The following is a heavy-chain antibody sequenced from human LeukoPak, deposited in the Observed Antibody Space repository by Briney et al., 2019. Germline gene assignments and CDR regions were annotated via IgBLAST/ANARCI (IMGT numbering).Heavy chain of an antibody. D-gene: IGHD3-9*01. V-gene: IGHV3-53*01. CDR1: GFTVSSNY. Sequence: GGSLRLTCAASGFTVSSNYMIWVRQAPGQVLEGVSIIYSGGSTFYADSVKGRFTISRDNSKNTLYLQMNSLRAEDTAVYYCEKSQGLTGYYRAFDIWGQGTMVTVSS. CDR3: EKSQGLTGYYRAFDI. CDR2: IYSGGST. J-gene: IGHJ3*02.